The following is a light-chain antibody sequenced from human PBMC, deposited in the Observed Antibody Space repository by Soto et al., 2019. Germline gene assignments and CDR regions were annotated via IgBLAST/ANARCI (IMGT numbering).Light chain of an antibody. CDR1: SSDVGGYNY. CDR2: DVS. Sequence: QSALTQPASVSGSPGQSITISCTGTSSDVGGYNYVSWYQQHPGKAPKLMIYDVSNRPSRVSNRFSGSKSGNTASLTISGLQAEDEADYYCSSSTSSSTLLDVFGTGTKVTVL. CDR3: SSSTSSSTLLDV. J-gene: IGLJ1*01. V-gene: IGLV2-14*01.